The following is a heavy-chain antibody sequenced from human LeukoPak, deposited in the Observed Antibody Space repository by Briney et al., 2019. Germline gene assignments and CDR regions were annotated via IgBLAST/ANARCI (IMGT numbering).Heavy chain of an antibody. CDR3: ARPSNSGYDY. CDR2: IYPSDSET. D-gene: IGHD5-12*01. CDR1: GYTFSTNW. V-gene: IGHV5-51*01. Sequence: GESLKIPCKASGYTFSTNWIGWVRQMPGKGLEWMGIIYPSDSETRYSPSFQGQVTISADKSISTTYLQWSSLKASDTAMYYCARPSNSGYDYWGQGALVTVSS. J-gene: IGHJ4*02.